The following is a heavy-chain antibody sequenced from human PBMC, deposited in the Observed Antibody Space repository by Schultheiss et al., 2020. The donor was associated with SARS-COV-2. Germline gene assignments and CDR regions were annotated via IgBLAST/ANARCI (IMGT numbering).Heavy chain of an antibody. CDR1: GYTFTSYA. CDR2: INAGNGNT. J-gene: IGHJ4*02. D-gene: IGHD2-15*01. V-gene: IGHV1-3*01. CDR3: TRSSGGGFCDY. Sequence: ASVKVSCKASGYTFTSYAMHWVRQAPGQRLEWMGWINAGNGNTKYSQKFQGRVTITRDTSASTAYMELSSLRSEDTAVYYCTRSSGGGFCDYWGQGTLVTVSS.